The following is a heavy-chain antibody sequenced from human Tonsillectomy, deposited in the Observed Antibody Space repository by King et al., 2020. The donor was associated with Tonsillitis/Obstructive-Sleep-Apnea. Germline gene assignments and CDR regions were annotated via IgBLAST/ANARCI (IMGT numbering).Heavy chain of an antibody. V-gene: IGHV2-5*02. J-gene: IGHJ5*02. CDR2: IYWDDDN. CDR1: GFSLSTSGVG. D-gene: IGHD3-22*01. CDR3: ANSQHYYDSSGYEVFRWFDP. Sequence: TLKESGPTLVKPTQTLTLTCTFSGFSLSTSGVGVGWIRQPPGKTLEWLALIYWDDDNRYSPSLKSRLTITKDTSKNQVVLTMTNMDPVDTATYDCANSQHYYDSSGYEVFRWFDPWGQGTLVTVSS.